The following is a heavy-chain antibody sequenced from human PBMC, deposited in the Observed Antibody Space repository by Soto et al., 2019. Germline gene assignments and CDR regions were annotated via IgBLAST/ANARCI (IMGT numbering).Heavy chain of an antibody. Sequence: QVQLEQSGAEMKKPGWSVKVSCKASRDTFSSSGFSWVRRAPGQGLEWMGGFIPIFGTANYAPNFQGRVSITAVESTGVVYMDLSSLRSDDMAVYYCARSGYSYGSIFDLGQGTLVSVSS. CDR2: FIPIFGTA. V-gene: IGHV1-69*01. CDR1: RDTFSSSG. CDR3: ARSGYSYGSIFD. J-gene: IGHJ4*02. D-gene: IGHD5-18*01.